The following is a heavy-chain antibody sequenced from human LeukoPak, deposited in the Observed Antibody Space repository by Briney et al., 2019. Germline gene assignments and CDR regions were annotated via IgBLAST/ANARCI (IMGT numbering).Heavy chain of an antibody. V-gene: IGHV4-4*07. Sequence: SETLSLTCTVSGGSISSYYWSWIRQPAGKGLEWIGRIYTSGSTNYNPSLKSRVTMSVDTSKNQFSLKLSSVTAADTAVYYCARVSSSWSGDYYGMDVWGQGTTVTVSS. J-gene: IGHJ6*02. CDR3: ARVSSSWSGDYYGMDV. CDR1: GGSISSYY. CDR2: IYTSGST. D-gene: IGHD6-13*01.